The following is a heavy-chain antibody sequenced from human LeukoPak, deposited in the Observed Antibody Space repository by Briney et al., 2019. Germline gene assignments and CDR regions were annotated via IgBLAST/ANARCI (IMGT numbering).Heavy chain of an antibody. CDR2: ISRHGGDT. CDR1: GFAISTYS. CDR3: AREDLDYDNNRWTFDS. Sequence: PGGSLRLSCAASGFAISTYSMHWVRQAPGKGLEYVSVISRHGGDTYYADSVKDRFIISRDNSKNTLYLQMGYLRPEDMAVYYCAREDLDYDNNRWTFDSWGQGTMVTVSS. J-gene: IGHJ3*01. D-gene: IGHD3-22*01. V-gene: IGHV3-64*02.